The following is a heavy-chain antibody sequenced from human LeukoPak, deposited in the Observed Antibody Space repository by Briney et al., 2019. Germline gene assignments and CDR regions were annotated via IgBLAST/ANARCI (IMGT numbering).Heavy chain of an antibody. Sequence: PGGSLRLSCAASGFTFDDYAMHWVRQAPGKGLEWVSGISWNSGSIGYADSVKGRFTISRDNAKNSLYLQMNSLRAEDTALYYCAKDISLYYGDSFRSLDYWGQGTLVTVSP. CDR3: AKDISLYYGDSFRSLDY. D-gene: IGHD4-17*01. CDR1: GFTFDDYA. CDR2: ISWNSGSI. V-gene: IGHV3-9*01. J-gene: IGHJ4*02.